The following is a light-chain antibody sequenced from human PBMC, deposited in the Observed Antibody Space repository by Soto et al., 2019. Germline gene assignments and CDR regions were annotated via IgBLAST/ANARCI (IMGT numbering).Light chain of an antibody. CDR1: QSVSNY. CDR2: DAS. J-gene: IGKJ1*01. Sequence: EIVLTQSPGTLSLSPGERATLSCRASQSVSNYLAWYQQKPGQAPRLLIYDASRRATGIPDRFSGSGSGTDFTLTSSRLEAEDVALYYCRQYGGSPITFGQGTNVEIK. CDR3: RQYGGSPIT. V-gene: IGKV3-20*01.